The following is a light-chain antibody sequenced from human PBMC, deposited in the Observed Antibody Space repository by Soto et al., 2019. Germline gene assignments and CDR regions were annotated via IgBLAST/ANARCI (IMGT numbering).Light chain of an antibody. V-gene: IGKV2-30*01. CDR1: QSLVYGDGNTY. J-gene: IGKJ4*01. CDR3: MQGTHPRLT. CDR2: KVS. Sequence: DVVMTQSPVSLSVTLGQPASISCRSSQSLVYGDGNTYLNWFHQRPGQSPRRLIYKVSKRDSGVPDRFSGSGSVTDFTMKISRVEAEYVGVYYCMQGTHPRLTFGGGTKVEIK.